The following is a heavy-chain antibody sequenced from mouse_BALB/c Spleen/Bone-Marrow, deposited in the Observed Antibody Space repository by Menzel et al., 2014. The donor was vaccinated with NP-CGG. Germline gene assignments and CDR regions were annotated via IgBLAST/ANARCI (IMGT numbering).Heavy chain of an antibody. D-gene: IGHD4-1*02. CDR2: IYPGSDIT. Sequence: VKLMESGAELVKLGTSVKMSCKASGYSFTSHWMHWVKQRPGQGLEWIGDIYPGSDITSYNEKFKSKATLTVVPSSSTAYMQLSSLTSEDSAVYYCAQLGQGYWGQGTTLTVSS. CDR3: AQLGQGY. CDR1: GYSFTSHW. V-gene: IGHV1-55*01. J-gene: IGHJ2*01.